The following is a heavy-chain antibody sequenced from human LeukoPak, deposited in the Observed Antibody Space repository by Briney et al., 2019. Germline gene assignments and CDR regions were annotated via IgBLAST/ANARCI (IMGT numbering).Heavy chain of an antibody. CDR2: IYSSGST. CDR1: GDSIINYF. CDR3: ARLSTLKYYFDY. Sequence: SETLSLTCTVSGDSIINYFWSWIRQPPGKGLEWIGYIYSSGSTNYNPSLESRVTISVDTSKNQFSLKLSSVTAADTAVYYCARLSTLKYYFDYWGQGTLVTVSS. D-gene: IGHD2/OR15-2a*01. V-gene: IGHV4-59*08. J-gene: IGHJ4*02.